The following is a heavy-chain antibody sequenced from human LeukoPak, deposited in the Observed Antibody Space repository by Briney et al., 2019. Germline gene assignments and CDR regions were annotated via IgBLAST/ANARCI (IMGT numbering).Heavy chain of an antibody. Sequence: GEALKISCKCSGYIFTTNWISWIRQMPGKGLGWMGRIDPSDSETNYGPSFQGHVTISVDKSISTAYLQWSSLKASDTAMYYCARRAGSSGKFDPWGQGTLVIVSS. CDR2: IDPSDSET. CDR3: ARRAGSSGKFDP. D-gene: IGHD6-19*01. V-gene: IGHV5-10-1*01. J-gene: IGHJ5*02. CDR1: GYIFTTNW.